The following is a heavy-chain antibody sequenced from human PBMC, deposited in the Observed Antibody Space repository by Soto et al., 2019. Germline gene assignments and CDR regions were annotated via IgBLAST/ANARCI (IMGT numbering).Heavy chain of an antibody. V-gene: IGHV4-59*01. CDR1: GGSISSYY. D-gene: IGHD3-9*01. CDR2: IYYSGST. Sequence: LSLTCTVSGGSISSYYWSWIRQPPGKGLEWIGYIYYSGSTNYNPSLKSRVTISVDTSMNQFSLKLSSVTAADTAVYYCARVVNYDILTGYLYGYYFDYWGQGTLVTVSS. J-gene: IGHJ4*02. CDR3: ARVVNYDILTGYLYGYYFDY.